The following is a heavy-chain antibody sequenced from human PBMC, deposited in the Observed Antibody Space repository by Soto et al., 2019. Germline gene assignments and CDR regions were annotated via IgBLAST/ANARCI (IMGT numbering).Heavy chain of an antibody. D-gene: IGHD3-3*01. CDR2: IYTSGST. CDR3: AGDQSSTYYDFWSGYDYYYYGMDV. Sequence: SETLSLTCTVSGGSISIYYWSWIRQPAGEGLEWIGRIYTSGSTNCNPSLKSQVTMSVDTPKNQLSLKLSSVTAADTAVYYCAGDQSSTYYDFWSGYDYYYYGMDVWGQGTTVTVSS. J-gene: IGHJ6*02. V-gene: IGHV4-4*07. CDR1: GGSISIYY.